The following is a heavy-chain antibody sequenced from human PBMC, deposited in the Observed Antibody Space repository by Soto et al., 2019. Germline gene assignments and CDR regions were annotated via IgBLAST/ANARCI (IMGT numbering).Heavy chain of an antibody. D-gene: IGHD3-3*01. CDR2: IYYRGNA. CDR3: ARLEGRATISYYFDF. CDR1: DDSINSDKYY. Sequence: QLQLQESGPGLVKPSETLSLTCSVSDDSINSDKYYWGWIRQPPGKGLEWIGSIYYRGNAYYNPSLQTRATIPLDKSKSQFSLKLNSVTAADSAVYFCARLEGRATISYYFDFWGPGALVTVSS. J-gene: IGHJ4*02. V-gene: IGHV4-39*01.